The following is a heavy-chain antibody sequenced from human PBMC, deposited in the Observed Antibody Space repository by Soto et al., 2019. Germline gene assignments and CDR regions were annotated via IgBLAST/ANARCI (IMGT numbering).Heavy chain of an antibody. Sequence: QVQLVQCAAEVKKPGASVTVSCKTSGYTFSSYGFSWVRQAPGQGLEWIGWISGYNGNRNYAQRLQGRVTMTTDTATSTAYLELRSLRSDDTDVYYCAREGQLGYWGQGTRVTVSS. CDR3: AREGQLGY. D-gene: IGHD6-6*01. CDR2: ISGYNGNR. J-gene: IGHJ4*02. CDR1: GYTFSSYG. V-gene: IGHV1-18*01.